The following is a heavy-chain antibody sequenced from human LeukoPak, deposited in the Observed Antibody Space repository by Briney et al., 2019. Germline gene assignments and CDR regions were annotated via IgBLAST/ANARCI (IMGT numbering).Heavy chain of an antibody. Sequence: SETLSLTCTVSGVSISSSSYYWGWIRQPPGKGLEWIGNMYYSGSTYYNPSLKSRATMSVDTSKNQFSLKLNSVTAADTALYYCARSTGYYRTPFDYWGQGTLVTVSS. CDR3: ARSTGYYRTPFDY. D-gene: IGHD3-9*01. J-gene: IGHJ4*02. V-gene: IGHV4-39*07. CDR2: MYYSGST. CDR1: GVSISSSSYY.